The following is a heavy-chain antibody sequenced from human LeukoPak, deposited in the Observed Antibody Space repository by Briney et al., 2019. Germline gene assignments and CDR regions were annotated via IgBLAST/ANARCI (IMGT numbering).Heavy chain of an antibody. Sequence: ASVKVSCKASSYTFTSYGISWVRQDPGQGLEWMVWISAYNGNTNYAQKLQGRVTMTTDTSTSTAYMELRSLRSDDTAVYYCARDVLLWFGPLGPDAFDIWGQRTMVTVSS. D-gene: IGHD3-10*01. J-gene: IGHJ3*02. CDR1: SYTFTSYG. CDR2: ISAYNGNT. CDR3: ARDVLLWFGPLGPDAFDI. V-gene: IGHV1-18*01.